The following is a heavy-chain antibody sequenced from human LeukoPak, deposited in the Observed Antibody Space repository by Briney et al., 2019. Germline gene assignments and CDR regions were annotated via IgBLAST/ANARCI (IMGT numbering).Heavy chain of an antibody. D-gene: IGHD3-16*01. V-gene: IGHV3-74*01. J-gene: IGHJ6*04. CDR1: GFTFSSYW. CDR2: INNDGSST. CDR3: AKSTRAVMAMMDV. Sequence: GGSLRLSCGASGFTFSSYWMHWVRQAPGKGLVWVSRINNDGSSTSYADSVQGRFTISRDNAKNSLFLQMNSLRAEDTAVYFCAKSTRAVMAMMDVWGKGTTVTVSS.